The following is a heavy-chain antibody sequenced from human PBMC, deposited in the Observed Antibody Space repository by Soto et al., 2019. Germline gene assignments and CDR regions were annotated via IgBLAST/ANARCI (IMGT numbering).Heavy chain of an antibody. CDR3: ARDLPGYCTTNDCYSYFDY. CDR1: GFTFTSYS. V-gene: IGHV3-7*03. D-gene: IGHD2-8*01. CDR2: IQQDGSEK. Sequence: EVQLVESGGGLVQPGGSLRLSCAVSGFTFTSYSMSWVRQAPGEGLEWVANIQQDGSEKYYVDSVKGRFTISRDNAKNSLYLKMNRLRAEVTAVYYCARDLPGYCTTNDCYSYFDYWGQGTLVTVSS. J-gene: IGHJ4*02.